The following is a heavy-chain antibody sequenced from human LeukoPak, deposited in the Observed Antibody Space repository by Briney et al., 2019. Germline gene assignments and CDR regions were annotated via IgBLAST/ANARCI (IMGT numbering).Heavy chain of an antibody. V-gene: IGHV3-48*01. D-gene: IGHD6-6*01. CDR1: GFTFSSYS. CDR2: ISSSSSTI. CDR3: ARDRAYSSSSDDY. Sequence: PGGSLRLSCAASGFTFSSYSMNWVRQAPGKGLEWVSYISSSSSTIYYADSVKGRFTISRDNAKNSLYLKLNSLRAEDTAVYYCARDRAYSSSSDDYWGQGTLVTVSS. J-gene: IGHJ4*02.